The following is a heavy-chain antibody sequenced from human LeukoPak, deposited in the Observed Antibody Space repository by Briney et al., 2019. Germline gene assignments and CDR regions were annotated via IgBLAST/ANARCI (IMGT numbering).Heavy chain of an antibody. V-gene: IGHV4-39*07. D-gene: IGHD3-10*01. CDR3: ARDGRIHYGSGSYYTDY. CDR1: GGSISSSSYY. CDR2: IYYSGST. Sequence: SETLSLTCTVSGGSISSSSYYWGWIRQPPGKGLEWIGSIYYSGSTYYNPSLKSRVTISVDTSKNQFSLKLSSVTAADTAVYYRARDGRIHYGSGSYYTDYWGQGTLVTVSS. J-gene: IGHJ4*02.